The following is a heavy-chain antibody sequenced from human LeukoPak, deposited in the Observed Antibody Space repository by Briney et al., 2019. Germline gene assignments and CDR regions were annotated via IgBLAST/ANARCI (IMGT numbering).Heavy chain of an antibody. Sequence: SETLSLTCAVYGGSFGGYYWSWIRQPPGKGLEWIGEINHSGSTNYNPSLKSRVTISVDTSKNQFSLKLSAVTAADTAVYYCARAPSLYYYYGMDVWGQGTTVTVSS. V-gene: IGHV4-34*01. J-gene: IGHJ6*02. D-gene: IGHD4-11*01. CDR3: ARAPSLYYYYGMDV. CDR1: GGSFGGYY. CDR2: INHSGST.